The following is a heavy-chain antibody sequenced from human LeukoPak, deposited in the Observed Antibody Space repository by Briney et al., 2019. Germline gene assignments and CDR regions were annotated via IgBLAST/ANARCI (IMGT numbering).Heavy chain of an antibody. Sequence: SVKVSCKASGGTFSSYAISWVRQAPGQGLEWMGGIIPIFGTANYAQKFQGRVTITTDESTSTAYMELSSLRSEDTAVYYCARDPLPYYDSSGYRSHYYCMDVWGKGTTVTVSS. CDR1: GGTFSSYA. CDR2: IIPIFGTA. J-gene: IGHJ6*03. V-gene: IGHV1-69*05. D-gene: IGHD3-22*01. CDR3: ARDPLPYYDSSGYRSHYYCMDV.